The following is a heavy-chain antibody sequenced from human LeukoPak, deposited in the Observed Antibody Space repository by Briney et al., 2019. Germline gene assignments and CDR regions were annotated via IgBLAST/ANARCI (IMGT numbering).Heavy chain of an antibody. Sequence: SVKVSCKASGDTFSNYAISWVRQAPGQGLEWMGGIIPIFGTAKYAQKFQGRVTITADTSTSTAYMEMSSLRAEDTAVYYCARAGWLQYFYFDYWGQVTLVTVSS. CDR1: GDTFSNYA. D-gene: IGHD5-24*01. CDR2: IIPIFGTA. CDR3: ARAGWLQYFYFDY. J-gene: IGHJ4*02. V-gene: IGHV1-69*06.